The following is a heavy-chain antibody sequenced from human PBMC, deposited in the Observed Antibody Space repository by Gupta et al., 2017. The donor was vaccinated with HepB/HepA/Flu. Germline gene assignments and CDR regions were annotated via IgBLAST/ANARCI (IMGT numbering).Heavy chain of an antibody. CDR2: IYTSGST. D-gene: IGHD3-16*01. Sequence: VHLPASGPGLEKPPDTLSPACVVPGGSVSSYYWLRHRQPAGKGLEWIGRIYTSGSTNYNPSLKSRVTMSVDTSKNQFSLKLSSVTAADTAVYYCARALRLGDQNWFDPWGQGTLVTVSS. J-gene: IGHJ5*02. CDR1: GGSVSSYY. CDR3: ARALRLGDQNWFDP. V-gene: IGHV4-4*07.